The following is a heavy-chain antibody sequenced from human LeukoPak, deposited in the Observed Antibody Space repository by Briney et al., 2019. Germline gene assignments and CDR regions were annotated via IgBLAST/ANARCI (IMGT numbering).Heavy chain of an antibody. CDR2: INHSGGT. Sequence: SETLSLTCAVYGASFTDYYWSWIRRPPGKGLEWIGDINHSGGTNYNPSLKSRVTISVDTSKNQFSLKLSSMTAADTAVYYCARGLSIAAAGTGYNFDIWGQGTMVTVSS. V-gene: IGHV4-34*01. J-gene: IGHJ3*02. CDR3: ARGLSIAAAGTGYNFDI. D-gene: IGHD6-13*01. CDR1: GASFTDYY.